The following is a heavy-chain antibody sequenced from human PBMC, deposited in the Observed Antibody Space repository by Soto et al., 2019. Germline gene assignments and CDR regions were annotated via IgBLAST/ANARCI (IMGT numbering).Heavy chain of an antibody. CDR1: GYTFTSYG. D-gene: IGHD3-22*01. CDR3: ARAVRPYSSGYYYYFDY. V-gene: IGHV1-18*01. CDR2: ISAYNGNT. J-gene: IGHJ4*02. Sequence: ASVKVSCTASGYTFTSYGISWVRQAPGQGLEWMGWISAYNGNTNYAQKLQGRVTMTTDTSTSTAYMELRSLRSDDTAVYYCARAVRPYSSGYYYYFDYWGQGTLVTVSS.